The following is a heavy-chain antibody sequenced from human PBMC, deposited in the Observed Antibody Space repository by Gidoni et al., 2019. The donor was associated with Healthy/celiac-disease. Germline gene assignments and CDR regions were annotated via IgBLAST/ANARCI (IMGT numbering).Heavy chain of an antibody. J-gene: IGHJ4*02. V-gene: IGHV4-34*01. CDR3: ARGKIYPGIAVAGTGGQARTRSYYFDY. Sequence: QAQLQPLGAGLLKPSETLSLTFAVYGGSFSGYYWRWIRQPPGKGLEWIGEINHSGSTNYNPSLKRRVTISVDTSKNQFSLKLSSVTAADTAVYYCARGKIYPGIAVAGTGGQARTRSYYFDYWGQGTLVTVSS. D-gene: IGHD6-19*01. CDR1: GGSFSGYY. CDR2: INHSGST.